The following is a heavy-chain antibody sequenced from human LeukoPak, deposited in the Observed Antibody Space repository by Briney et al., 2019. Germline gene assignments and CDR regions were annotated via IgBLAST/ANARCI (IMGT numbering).Heavy chain of an antibody. V-gene: IGHV4-39*01. Sequence: PSETLSLTCTISGDSIGSSSYYWGWIRQAPGKGLEWIGSMYSSGSGSYSPSLKSRVTISLDTSNNRFSLKLTSVAAADTAVYYCATLTYYSSYLAVWGKGTTVTVSS. J-gene: IGHJ6*03. CDR2: MYSSGSG. CDR1: GDSIGSSSYY. CDR3: ATLTYYSSYLAV.